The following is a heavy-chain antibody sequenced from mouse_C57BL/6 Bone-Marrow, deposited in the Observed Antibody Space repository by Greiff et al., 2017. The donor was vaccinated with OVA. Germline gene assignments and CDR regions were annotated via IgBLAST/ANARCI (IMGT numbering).Heavy chain of an antibody. J-gene: IGHJ2*01. CDR1: GFTFSNYW. CDR3: TGDDYDGYYFDY. V-gene: IGHV6-3*01. D-gene: IGHD2-4*01. CDR2: IRLKSDNYAT. Sequence: EVKLVESGGGLVQPGGSMKLSCVASGFTFSNYWMNWVRQSPEKGLEWVAQIRLKSDNYATHYAESVKGRFTISRDDSKSSVYLQMNNLRAEDTGIYYCTGDDYDGYYFDYWGQGTTLTVSS.